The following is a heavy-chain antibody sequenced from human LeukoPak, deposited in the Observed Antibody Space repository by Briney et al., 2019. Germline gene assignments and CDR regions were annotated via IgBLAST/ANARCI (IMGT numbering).Heavy chain of an antibody. CDR2: VDPEDGET. D-gene: IGHD2-2*02. CDR3: ATDLECTICYNCG. J-gene: IGHJ4*02. Sequence: GASVKVSCKASGYTFTDYYMHWVQQAPGKGLEWMGRVDPEDGETIYAEKFQGRVTITADTSTDTAYMELSSLRSEDTAVYYCATDLECTICYNCGWGQGTLVTVSS. V-gene: IGHV1-69-2*01. CDR1: GYTFTDYY.